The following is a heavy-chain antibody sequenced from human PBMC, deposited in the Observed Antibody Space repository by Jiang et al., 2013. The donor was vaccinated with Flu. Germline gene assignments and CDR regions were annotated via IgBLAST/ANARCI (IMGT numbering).Heavy chain of an antibody. Sequence: GPGLVKPSETLSLTCTVSGGSISSSSYYWGWIRQPPGKGLEWIGSIYYSGSTYYNPSLKSRVTISVDTSKNQFSLKLSSVTAADTAVYYCARIDQYYDFWSGYPSKYFQHVGQGTLVTVSS. V-gene: IGHV4-39*01. CDR1: GGSISSSSYY. J-gene: IGHJ1*01. CDR2: IYYSGST. D-gene: IGHD3-3*01. CDR3: ARIDQYYDFWSGYPSKYFQH.